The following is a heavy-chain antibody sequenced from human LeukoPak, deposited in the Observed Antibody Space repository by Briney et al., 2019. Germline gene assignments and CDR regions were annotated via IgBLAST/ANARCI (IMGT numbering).Heavy chain of an antibody. CDR2: ISAYNGNT. V-gene: IGHV1-18*01. J-gene: IGHJ4*02. D-gene: IGHD6-19*01. Sequence: ASVKVSCKASGYTFTSYGISWVRQAPGQGLEWMGWISAYNGNTNYEQELQGRVTMTTDTSTSTAYMEARSLRFDDTAVYYCARSAPGYSSGWPDYWGQGTLVTVSS. CDR3: ARSAPGYSSGWPDY. CDR1: GYTFTSYG.